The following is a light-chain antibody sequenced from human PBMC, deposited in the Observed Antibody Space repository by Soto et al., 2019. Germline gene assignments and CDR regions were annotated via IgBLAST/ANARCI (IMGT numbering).Light chain of an antibody. CDR3: QQRSDWPLT. CDR1: QSVSSSY. CDR2: GAS. Sequence: EIVMTQSPATLSVSPGERATLSCRASQSVSSSYLAWYQQKPGQAPRLLIYGASSRATGIPDRFSGSGSGTDFTLTISRLEPEDFAVYYCQQRSDWPLTFGGGTKVDIK. V-gene: IGKV3D-20*02. J-gene: IGKJ4*01.